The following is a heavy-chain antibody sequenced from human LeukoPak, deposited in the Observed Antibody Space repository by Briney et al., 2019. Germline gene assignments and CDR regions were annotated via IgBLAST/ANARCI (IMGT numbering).Heavy chain of an antibody. Sequence: SETLSLTCTVSGGSISSYYWSWIRQPPGKGLEWIGYIYYSGSTNYNPSLKSRVTISVDTSKNQFSLKLSSVTAADTAVYYCARGGLTYYYDSSGSYDFDYWGQGTLVTVSS. J-gene: IGHJ4*02. V-gene: IGHV4-59*01. CDR1: GGSISSYY. D-gene: IGHD3-22*01. CDR3: ARGGLTYYYDSSGSYDFDY. CDR2: IYYSGST.